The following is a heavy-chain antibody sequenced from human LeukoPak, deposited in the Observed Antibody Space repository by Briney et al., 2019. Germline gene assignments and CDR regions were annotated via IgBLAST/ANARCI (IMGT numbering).Heavy chain of an antibody. Sequence: GESLKISCKGSGYSFTSYWIGWVRQMPGKGLEWMGIIYPGDSDTRYSPSFQGQVTISADKSISTAYLQWSSLKASDTAMYYCARGRDYCSSTSCYSDASDIWGQGTMVTVSS. CDR1: GYSFTSYW. V-gene: IGHV5-51*01. CDR3: ARGRDYCSSTSCYSDASDI. CDR2: IYPGDSDT. J-gene: IGHJ3*02. D-gene: IGHD2-2*02.